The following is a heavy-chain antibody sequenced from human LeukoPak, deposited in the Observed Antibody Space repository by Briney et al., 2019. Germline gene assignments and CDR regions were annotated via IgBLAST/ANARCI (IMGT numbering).Heavy chain of an antibody. CDR2: FDLEDGET. J-gene: IGHJ5*02. CDR1: GYTLTELS. Sequence: ASVKLSCKVSGYTLTELSMYWVRQAPGTGLEWLGGFDLEDGETIYAQKFQGRVTMTEDTSTDTAYMELSSLRSEDTAVYYCATSPGSGSYYNPWFDPWGQGTLVTVSS. V-gene: IGHV1-24*01. D-gene: IGHD3-10*01. CDR3: ATSPGSGSYYNPWFDP.